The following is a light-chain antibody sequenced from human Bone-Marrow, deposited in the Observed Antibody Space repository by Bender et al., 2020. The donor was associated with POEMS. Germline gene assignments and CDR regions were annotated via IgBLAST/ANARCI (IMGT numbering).Light chain of an antibody. CDR1: GSDVGVDVGDYSY. J-gene: IGLJ3*02. Sequence: QSALTQPRSVSGSPGQSVTISCTGTGSDVGVDVGDYSYVSWYQHHPGKAPRLMIYYVTKRPSGVPDRFSGSKSGNTASLTISGLQSEDEADYYCCSYAGSYTWVFGGGTKLTVL. V-gene: IGLV2-11*01. CDR3: CSYAGSYTWV. CDR2: YVT.